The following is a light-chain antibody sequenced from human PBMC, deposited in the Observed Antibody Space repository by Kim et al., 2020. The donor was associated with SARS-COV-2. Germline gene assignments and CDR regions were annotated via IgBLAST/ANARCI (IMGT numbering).Light chain of an antibody. CDR3: QQSYSTPYT. CDR1: QSITTY. CDR2: AAS. J-gene: IGKJ2*01. Sequence: SASVGDRVTITCRASQSITTYLSWYQQQPGKAPKLLIYAASTLQSGVPSRFSGSGSGTDFTLTITSLQPEDFATFYCQQSYSTPYTFGQGTKLEI. V-gene: IGKV1-39*01.